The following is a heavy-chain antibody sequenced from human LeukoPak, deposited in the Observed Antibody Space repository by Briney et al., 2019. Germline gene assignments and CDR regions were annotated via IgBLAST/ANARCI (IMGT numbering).Heavy chain of an antibody. J-gene: IGHJ4*02. CDR2: ISSSSSYI. Sequence: GGSLRLSCAASGFTFSSYSMNWVRQAPGKGLEWVSSISSSSSYIYYADSVKGRFTISRDNAKNSLYLQMNSLRAEDTAVYYCARGPRFDWRIDYWGRGTLVTVSS. V-gene: IGHV3-21*01. D-gene: IGHD3-9*01. CDR1: GFTFSSYS. CDR3: ARGPRFDWRIDY.